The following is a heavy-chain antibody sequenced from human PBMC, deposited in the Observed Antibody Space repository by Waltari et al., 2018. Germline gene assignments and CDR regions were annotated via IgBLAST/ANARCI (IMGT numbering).Heavy chain of an antibody. J-gene: IGHJ5*02. CDR1: GGSISSYY. CDR3: ARYSSWSTQSFDP. V-gene: IGHV4-59*01. D-gene: IGHD6-6*01. Sequence: QVQLQESGPGLVKPSETLSLTCTVSGGSISSYYWSWIRQPPGKGVVRIGYIYYSGSTNYNPSLKGRVTISVDTAKNQFSLKLSSVTAADTSVYYCARYSSWSTQSFDPWGQGTLVTVSS. CDR2: IYYSGST.